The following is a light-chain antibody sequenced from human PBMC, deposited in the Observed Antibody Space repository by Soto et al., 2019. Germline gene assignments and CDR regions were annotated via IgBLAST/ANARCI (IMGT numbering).Light chain of an antibody. J-gene: IGKJ4*01. CDR1: QDSTKY. CDR2: DAS. V-gene: IGKV1-9*01. Sequence: IQLTQSPSSLSASVGDIVTITCRASQDSTKYLAWYQQKPGKAPNLLIYDASTLHSGVPSRFTGSGSGTDFTLTVSGLQPEHFETYYCQQLSSHPSTFGGGTKVDIK. CDR3: QQLSSHPST.